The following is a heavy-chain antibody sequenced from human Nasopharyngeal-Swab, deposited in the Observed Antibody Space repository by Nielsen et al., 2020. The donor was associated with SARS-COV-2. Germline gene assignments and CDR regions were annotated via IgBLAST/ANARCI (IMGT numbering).Heavy chain of an antibody. D-gene: IGHD6-19*01. V-gene: IGHV4-39*01. CDR1: GGSISSSSYY. Sequence: SETLSLTCTVSGGSISSSSYYWGWIRQPPGKGLEWIGSIYYSGSTYYNPSPKSRVTISVDTSKNQFSLKLSSVTAADTAVYYCARLSLYSSGSVDYWGQGTLVTVSS. CDR2: IYYSGST. J-gene: IGHJ4*02. CDR3: ARLSLYSSGSVDY.